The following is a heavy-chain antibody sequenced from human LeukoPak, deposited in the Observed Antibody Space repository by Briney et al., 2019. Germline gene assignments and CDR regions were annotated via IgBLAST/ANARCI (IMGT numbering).Heavy chain of an antibody. J-gene: IGHJ4*02. V-gene: IGHV3-11*04. D-gene: IGHD3-22*01. CDR3: ARKDFSSGSFNY. CDR1: GFPFSTYY. Sequence: GGSLGLSCAVSGFPFSTYYMSWIRQAPGKGLERISYIGLNGYPLDYADSMKGRFTISRDNAKNSLYLDMNSLRAEDTAVYYCARKDFSSGSFNYWGQGTLVTVSS. CDR2: IGLNGYPL.